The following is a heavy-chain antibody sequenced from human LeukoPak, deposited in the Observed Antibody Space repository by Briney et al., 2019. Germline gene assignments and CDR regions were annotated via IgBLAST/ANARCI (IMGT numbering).Heavy chain of an antibody. V-gene: IGHV3-23*01. CDR3: AKDNSGNFLSPFDY. Sequence: PGGSLRLSCAASGFTSSNYAMTWVRQSPGKGLEWVSTISGSGGDTYYADSVKGRFTMSRDNSKNTLDLQMSSLRAEDTAIYYCAKDNSGNFLSPFDYWGQGTLVAVSS. CDR2: ISGSGGDT. D-gene: IGHD1-26*01. J-gene: IGHJ4*02. CDR1: GFTSSNYA.